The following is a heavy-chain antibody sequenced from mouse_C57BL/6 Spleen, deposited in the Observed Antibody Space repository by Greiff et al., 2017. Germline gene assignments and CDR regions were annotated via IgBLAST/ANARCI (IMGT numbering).Heavy chain of an antibody. CDR2: ISDGGSYT. J-gene: IGHJ2*01. CDR3: ARDFTTAYFDY. D-gene: IGHD1-2*01. Sequence: EVKLMESGGGLVKPGGSLKLSCAASGFTFSSYAMSWVRQTPEKRLEWVATISDGGSYTYYPDNVKGRYTFSRDKAKNTPYLQMSQLTSEDTAMYCCARDFTTAYFDYWGQGTTLTVSS. V-gene: IGHV5-4*01. CDR1: GFTFSSYA.